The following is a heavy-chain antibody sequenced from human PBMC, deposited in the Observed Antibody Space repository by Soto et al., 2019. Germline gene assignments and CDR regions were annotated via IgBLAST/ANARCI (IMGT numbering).Heavy chain of an antibody. J-gene: IGHJ3*02. CDR3: ARSGSRNYGGDAFDI. V-gene: IGHV3-33*01. CDR1: GFTFSSYG. CDR2: IWYDGSNK. D-gene: IGHD4-17*01. Sequence: SLRLSCAASGFTFSSYGMHWVRQAPGKGLEWVAVIWYDGSNKYYADSVKGRFTISRDNSKNTLYLQMNSLRAEDTAVYYCARSGSRNYGGDAFDIWGQGTMVTVSS.